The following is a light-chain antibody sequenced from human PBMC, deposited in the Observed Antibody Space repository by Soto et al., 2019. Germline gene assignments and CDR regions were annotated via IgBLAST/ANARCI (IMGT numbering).Light chain of an antibody. Sequence: EIVLTQSPATLSLSPGERATLSCGASQSVSNSYLAWYQQKPGLAPRLLIYDASSRATGIPDRFSGRGSGTDFTLTISRLEPEDFPVYYCQQYGSSPPYTFGQGTKLEIK. CDR2: DAS. J-gene: IGKJ2*01. CDR1: QSVSNSY. CDR3: QQYGSSPPYT. V-gene: IGKV3D-20*01.